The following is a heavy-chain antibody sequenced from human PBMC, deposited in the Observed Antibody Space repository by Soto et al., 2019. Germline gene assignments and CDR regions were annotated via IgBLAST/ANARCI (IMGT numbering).Heavy chain of an antibody. Sequence: PGQGLEWMGGIIPIFGTADYAPRFPGRFALTADAATRTAYLEFCSLRSQDTAVYFCATGHESGGNANAFDIWGQGTMVTVSS. CDR2: IIPIFGTA. CDR3: ATGHESGGNANAFDI. J-gene: IGHJ3*02. V-gene: IGHV1-69*01. D-gene: IGHD3-10*01.